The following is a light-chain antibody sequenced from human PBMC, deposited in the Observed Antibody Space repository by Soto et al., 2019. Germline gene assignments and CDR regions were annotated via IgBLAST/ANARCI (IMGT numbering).Light chain of an antibody. Sequence: DIQMTQSPSSLSASVGDRVTITCRASQSISRYLNWYQQKPGKAPKLLIYAASSLQSGVPSRFSGSGSGPDFTLTIRSLQHEEYAAYYCQQSYSSPWAFGQGTKVEIK. V-gene: IGKV1-39*01. J-gene: IGKJ1*01. CDR3: QQSYSSPWA. CDR2: AAS. CDR1: QSISRY.